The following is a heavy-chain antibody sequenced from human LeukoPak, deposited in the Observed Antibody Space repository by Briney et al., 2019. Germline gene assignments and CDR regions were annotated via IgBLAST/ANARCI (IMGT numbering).Heavy chain of an antibody. CDR3: ARDLVQADSSGSSAHDF. J-gene: IGHJ4*02. D-gene: IGHD2-15*01. CDR1: GFTFSTYN. Sequence: GGSLRLSCAASGFTFSTYNMNWVRQSPGKGLEWVSSISDSTNYIYYADSVKGRFTISRDNAKNSLYLQMNSLRAEDTAVYYCARDLVQADSSGSSAHDFWGQGTLVTVSS. V-gene: IGHV3-21*01. CDR2: ISDSTNYI.